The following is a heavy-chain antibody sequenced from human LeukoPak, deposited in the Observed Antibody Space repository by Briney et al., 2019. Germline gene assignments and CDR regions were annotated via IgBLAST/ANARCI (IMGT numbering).Heavy chain of an antibody. V-gene: IGHV3-23*01. Sequence: PGGALRLSCAASGFTFSSYAISWVRQAPGKGGEWVSAISGRGGSTYYPDSLKGRFTISRDNSKTTLYLQMNSLRAEDTAGYSCAKGIGGYCSSTSCYRWEGFDYWGQGTLVTVSS. D-gene: IGHD2-2*02. CDR3: AKGIGGYCSSTSCYRWEGFDY. J-gene: IGHJ4*02. CDR2: ISGRGGST. CDR1: GFTFSSYA.